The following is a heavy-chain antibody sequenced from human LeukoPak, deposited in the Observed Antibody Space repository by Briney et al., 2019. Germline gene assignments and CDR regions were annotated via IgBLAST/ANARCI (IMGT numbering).Heavy chain of an antibody. Sequence: ASVKVSCKASGYTFTGYYMHWVRQAPGQGLEWMGRINPNSGGTNYAQKFQGSVTMTRDTSISTAYMELSRLRSDDTAVYYRAREAAARPGAFDIWGQGTMVTVSS. D-gene: IGHD6-6*01. J-gene: IGHJ3*02. V-gene: IGHV1-2*06. CDR3: AREAAARPGAFDI. CDR2: INPNSGGT. CDR1: GYTFTGYY.